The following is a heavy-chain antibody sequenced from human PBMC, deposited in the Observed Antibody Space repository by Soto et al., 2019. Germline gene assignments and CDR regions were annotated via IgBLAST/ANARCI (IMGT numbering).Heavy chain of an antibody. Sequence: GASVKVSCKASGYTFTGYYMHWVRQAPGQGLEWMGWINPNSGGTNYAQNFQGWVAMTRDTSISTAYMELSRLRSDDTAVYYCASGGSSTRTGQQVDYFDYWGQGTQVTVS. CDR2: INPNSGGT. V-gene: IGHV1-2*04. J-gene: IGHJ4*02. CDR3: ASGGSSTRTGQQVDYFDY. CDR1: GYTFTGYY. D-gene: IGHD6-13*01.